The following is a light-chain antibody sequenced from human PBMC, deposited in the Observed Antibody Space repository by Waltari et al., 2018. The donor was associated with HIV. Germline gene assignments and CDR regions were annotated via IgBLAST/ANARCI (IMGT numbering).Light chain of an antibody. J-gene: IGKJ4*01. CDR3: QQSDNLPLT. CDR1: QGITNH. V-gene: IGKV1-33*01. Sequence: DIQMTQSPSSLSASLGDRVIITCQASQGITNHLNWYQQKPGKAPKLLIYRASSLERGVPSRFSGSGSGTYFTFTISSLQHEDIATYYCQQSDNLPLTFGGGTRVEIK. CDR2: RAS.